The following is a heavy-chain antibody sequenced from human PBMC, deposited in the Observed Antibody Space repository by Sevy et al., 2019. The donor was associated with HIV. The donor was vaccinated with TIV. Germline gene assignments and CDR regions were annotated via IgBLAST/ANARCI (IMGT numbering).Heavy chain of an antibody. V-gene: IGHV3-30-3*01. Sequence: GGSLRLSCAASGFTFSKIAIHWVRQAPGKGLEWVSVISNDGSNKDYADSVKGRFTISRDNSKNMLYLQLNSLRVEDTAVYYCARASHMITFGGVIVDEGIDYWGQGTLVTVSS. J-gene: IGHJ4*02. CDR2: ISNDGSNK. CDR3: ARASHMITFGGVIVDEGIDY. D-gene: IGHD3-16*02. CDR1: GFTFSKIA.